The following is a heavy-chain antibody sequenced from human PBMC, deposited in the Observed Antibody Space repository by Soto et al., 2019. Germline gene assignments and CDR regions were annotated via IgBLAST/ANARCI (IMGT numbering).Heavy chain of an antibody. J-gene: IGHJ5*02. CDR2: IYYSGST. CDR3: ARDHQFGELSRFDP. V-gene: IGHV4-59*01. D-gene: IGHD3-10*01. CDR1: GGSISSYY. Sequence: SETLSLTCTVSGGSISSYYWSWIRQPPGKGLEWIGYIYYSGSTNYNPSLKSRVTISVDTSKNQFSLKLSSVTAADTAVYYCARDHQFGELSRFDPWGQGTLVTVSS.